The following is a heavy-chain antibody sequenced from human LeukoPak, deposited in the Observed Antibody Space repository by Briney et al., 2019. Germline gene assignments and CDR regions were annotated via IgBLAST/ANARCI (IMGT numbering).Heavy chain of an antibody. Sequence: SVKVSCKASGGTFSSYAISWVRQAPGQGLEWVGRIIPILGIANYAQKFQGRVTITADKSTSTAYMELSSLRSEDTAVYYCATYYYGSGSYYRSSFFGYWGQGTLVTVSS. CDR3: ATYYYGSGSYYRSSFFGY. V-gene: IGHV1-69*04. CDR1: GGTFSSYA. J-gene: IGHJ4*02. D-gene: IGHD3-10*01. CDR2: IIPILGIA.